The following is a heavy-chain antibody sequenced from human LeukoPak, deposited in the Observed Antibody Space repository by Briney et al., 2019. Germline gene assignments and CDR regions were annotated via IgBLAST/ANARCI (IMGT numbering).Heavy chain of an antibody. CDR1: GGSIYGYY. CDR3: ARGLGYSYGYSAGY. D-gene: IGHD5-18*01. J-gene: IGHJ4*02. CDR2: IYFSGST. V-gene: IGHV4-59*12. Sequence: SETLSLTCTVSGGSIYGYYWSWVRQPPGKGLEWIGYIYFSGSTNYNPSLKSRIIISINTSKSQFSLKLSSVTAADTAVYYCARGLGYSYGYSAGYWGQGTLVTVSS.